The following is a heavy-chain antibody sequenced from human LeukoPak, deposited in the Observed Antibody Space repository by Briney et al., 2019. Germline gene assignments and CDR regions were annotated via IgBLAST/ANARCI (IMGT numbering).Heavy chain of an antibody. CDR3: ARAPTTLGNFDY. D-gene: IGHD7-27*01. J-gene: IGHJ4*02. CDR2: INPSSGGT. Sequence: ASVKVSCKTSGYSFTSYYIHWVRQAPGQGLEWMGWINPSSGGTEYAQKFQGRVTMTGDTSISTAYVDLSSLRSEDTAVYYCARAPTTLGNFDYWGQGTLVTVSS. V-gene: IGHV1-2*02. CDR1: GYSFTSYY.